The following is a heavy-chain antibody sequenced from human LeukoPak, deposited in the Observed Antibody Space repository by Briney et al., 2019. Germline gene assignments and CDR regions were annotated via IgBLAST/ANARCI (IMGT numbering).Heavy chain of an antibody. CDR3: ARRGGYSYGRAVDY. CDR1: GGSINSNSYY. J-gene: IGHJ4*02. Sequence: SETLSLTCTVSGGSINSNSYYWGWIRQPPGKGLEWIGNIHYSGSTYYNPSLKSRVTISVDTSKNQFSLKLSSVTAADTAVYYCARRGGYSYGRAVDYWGQGTLVTVSS. D-gene: IGHD5-18*01. CDR2: IHYSGST. V-gene: IGHV4-39*07.